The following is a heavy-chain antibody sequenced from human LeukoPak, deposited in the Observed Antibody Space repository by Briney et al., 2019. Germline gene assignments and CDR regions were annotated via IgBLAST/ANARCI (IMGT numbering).Heavy chain of an antibody. J-gene: IGHJ4*02. D-gene: IGHD2-15*01. V-gene: IGHV3-23*01. CDR2: IRASGDRT. Sequence: PGGSLRLSCVVSGFTFINYGMSWVRQAPGKGLEWVSTIRASGDRTYYAESVKGRFTMSGDKSKNTLYLQMSNLRAEDTAVYHCAVLAVPAVGYWGQETLVIVSS. CDR3: AVLAVPAVGY. CDR1: GFTFINYG.